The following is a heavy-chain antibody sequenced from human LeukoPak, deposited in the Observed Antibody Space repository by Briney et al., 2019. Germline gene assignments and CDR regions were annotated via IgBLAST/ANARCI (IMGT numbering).Heavy chain of an antibody. J-gene: IGHJ4*02. CDR2: ISPNSGGT. CDR1: GYTFTGYY. D-gene: IGHD6-13*01. V-gene: IGHV1-2*02. Sequence: ASVKVSCKASGYTFTGYYMHWVRQAPGQGLEWMGWISPNSGGTNYAQKFQGRVTMTRDTSISTAYMELSRLRSDDTAVYYCARGHSSSWYWVDYWGQGTLVTVSS. CDR3: ARGHSSSWYWVDY.